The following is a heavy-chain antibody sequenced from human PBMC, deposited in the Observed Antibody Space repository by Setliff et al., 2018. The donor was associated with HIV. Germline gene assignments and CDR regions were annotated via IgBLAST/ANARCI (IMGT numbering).Heavy chain of an antibody. CDR2: ISAYNGNT. Sequence: ASVKVSCKASGYTFTSYGISWVRQAPGQGLEWMGLISAYNGNTNYAQKLQGRVTMTTDTSTSTAYMELRSLRSDDTAVYYCARTPRPRHYYDSSAAKGWFDPWGQGTLVTVPQ. D-gene: IGHD3-22*01. V-gene: IGHV1-18*01. J-gene: IGHJ5*02. CDR1: GYTFTSYG. CDR3: ARTPRPRHYYDSSAAKGWFDP.